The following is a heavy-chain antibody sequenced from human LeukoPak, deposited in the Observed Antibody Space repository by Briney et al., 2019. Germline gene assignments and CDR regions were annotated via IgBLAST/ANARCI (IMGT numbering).Heavy chain of an antibody. D-gene: IGHD3-22*01. CDR3: AKVLHYYDSSGLNDY. Sequence: GGSLRLSYAASGFTFSSYAMSWVRQAPGKGLEWVSAISGSGGSTYYADSVKVRFTISRDNSKNTLYLQMNSLRAEDTAVYYCAKVLHYYDSSGLNDYWGQGTLVTVSS. J-gene: IGHJ4*02. CDR1: GFTFSSYA. CDR2: ISGSGGST. V-gene: IGHV3-23*01.